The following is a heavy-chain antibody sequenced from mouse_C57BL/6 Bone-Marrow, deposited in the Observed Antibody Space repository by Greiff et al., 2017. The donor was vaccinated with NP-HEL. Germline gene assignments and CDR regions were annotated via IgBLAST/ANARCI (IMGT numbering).Heavy chain of an antibody. D-gene: IGHD1-1*01. J-gene: IGHJ4*01. V-gene: IGHV1-39*01. CDR3: ARWNIYYYGSSPHYYAMDY. CDR1: GYSFTDYN. CDR2: INPNYGTT. Sequence: VQLKESGPELVKPGASVKISCKASGYSFTDYNMNWVKQSNGKSLEWIGVINPNYGTTSYNQKFKGKATLTVDQSSSTAYMQLNSLTSEDSAVYYCARWNIYYYGSSPHYYAMDYWGQGTSVTVSS.